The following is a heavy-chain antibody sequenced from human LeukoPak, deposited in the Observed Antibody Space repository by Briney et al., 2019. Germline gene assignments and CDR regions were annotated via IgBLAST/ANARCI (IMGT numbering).Heavy chain of an antibody. CDR3: VKDYSTIPAAANPLFDY. V-gene: IGHV3-23*01. CDR2: ITGSGDTT. Sequence: GGSLRLSCAASGFTFSSYAVTWVRQAPGKGLEWVSGITGSGDTTFYADSVKGRFTISRDNSKNTLYLQMHSLRAEDTAVYYCVKDYSTIPAAANPLFDYWGQGALVTVSS. J-gene: IGHJ4*02. D-gene: IGHD6-13*01. CDR1: GFTFSSYA.